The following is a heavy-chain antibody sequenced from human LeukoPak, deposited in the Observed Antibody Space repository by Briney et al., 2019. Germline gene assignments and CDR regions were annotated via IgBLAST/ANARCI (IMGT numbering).Heavy chain of an antibody. J-gene: IGHJ3*02. CDR2: IYSGGST. Sequence: GGSLRLSCAASGFTVSSNYMSWVRQAPGKGLEWVSVIYSGGSTYYADSVKGRFTISRDNSKNTLYLQMNSLRAEDTAVYYCARDRRESTKPNDAFDIWGQGTMVTVSS. V-gene: IGHV3-66*02. D-gene: IGHD1-1*01. CDR1: GFTVSSNY. CDR3: ARDRRESTKPNDAFDI.